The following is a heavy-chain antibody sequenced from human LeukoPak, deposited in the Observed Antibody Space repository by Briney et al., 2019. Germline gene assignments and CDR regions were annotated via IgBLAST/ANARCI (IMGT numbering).Heavy chain of an antibody. J-gene: IGHJ4*02. CDR3: ARDQNLYSSGWYQYYFDY. CDR1: GFTFSTYG. D-gene: IGHD6-19*01. CDR2: VWYDGSSE. V-gene: IGHV3-33*01. Sequence: GGSLRLSCAASGFTFSTYGMHWVRQAPGKGLEWVAVVWYDGSSEYYADSVKGRFTISRDNSKDTLYLQMNGLRAEDTALYYCARDQNLYSSGWYQYYFDYWGQGTPVTVSS.